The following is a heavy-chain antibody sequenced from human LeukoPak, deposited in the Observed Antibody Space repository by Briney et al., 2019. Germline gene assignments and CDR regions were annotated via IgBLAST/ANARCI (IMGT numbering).Heavy chain of an antibody. J-gene: IGHJ4*02. Sequence: GGSLRLSCAASGFTFSSYAMHWVRQAPGKGLEWVALISYDGSNKYYADSVKGRFTISRDNSKNTLYLQMNSLRTEDTAVYYCARARSSGWSCGDHWGQGTLVTVSS. CDR1: GFTFSSYA. D-gene: IGHD6-19*01. CDR2: ISYDGSNK. V-gene: IGHV3-30*04. CDR3: ARARSSGWSCGDH.